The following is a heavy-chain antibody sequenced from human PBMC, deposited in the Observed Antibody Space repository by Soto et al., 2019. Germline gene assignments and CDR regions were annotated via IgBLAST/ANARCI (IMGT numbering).Heavy chain of an antibody. J-gene: IGHJ2*01. CDR1: GGSFSGYF. V-gene: IGHV4-34*01. CDR3: TRGGPPKTTVTIPHV. D-gene: IGHD4-17*01. CDR2: INQIGST. Sequence: QVQLQQWGAGLLKPSETLSLTCAVYGGSFSGYFWSWIRQPPGKGLEWIGEINQIGSTNYNPSLTSRVTISVDTSKNQFSLRLTSVTAADTAVYYCTRGGPPKTTVTIPHVWGRGTLVTVSS.